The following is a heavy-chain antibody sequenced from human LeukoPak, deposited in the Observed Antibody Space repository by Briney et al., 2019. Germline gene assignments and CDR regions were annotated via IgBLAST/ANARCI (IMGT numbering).Heavy chain of an antibody. Sequence: SVKVSCXASGGTFSSYAISWVRQAPGQGLEWMGRIIPIFGTANYAQKFQGRVTITTDESTSTAYMELSSLRSEDTAVYYCATARTNDYGDYFDYWGQGTLVTVSS. CDR1: GGTFSSYA. V-gene: IGHV1-69*05. CDR3: ATARTNDYGDYFDY. J-gene: IGHJ4*02. CDR2: IIPIFGTA. D-gene: IGHD4-17*01.